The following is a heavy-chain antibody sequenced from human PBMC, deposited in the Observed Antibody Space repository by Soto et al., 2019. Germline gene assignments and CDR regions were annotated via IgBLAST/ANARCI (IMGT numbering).Heavy chain of an antibody. CDR2: ISGSGDGT. V-gene: IGHV3-23*01. D-gene: IGHD5-12*01. J-gene: IGHJ4*02. CDR3: AKGLNSGYDFSPM. CDR1: GFTFSSYD. Sequence: EVRLLESGGGLVQPGGSRRLSCAASGFTFSSYDMSWVRQAPGKGLEWVSTISGSGDGTGYADSVMGRFTISRDNSKNTLYLQMHSLRPEDTDIYYCAKGLNSGYDFSPMWGQGTLVTVSS.